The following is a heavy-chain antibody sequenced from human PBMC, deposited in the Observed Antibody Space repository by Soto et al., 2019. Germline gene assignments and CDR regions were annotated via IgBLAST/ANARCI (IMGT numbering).Heavy chain of an antibody. CDR1: GFTFNTYG. D-gene: IGHD3-16*01. CDR2: ISYDGSNK. CDR3: AKAQRGSGTHFDY. V-gene: IGHV3-30*18. Sequence: QVHLVESGGGVVQPGRSPRLSCAASGFTFNTYGMHWVRQSPGKGLEWVAVISYDGSNKYYVDSVKGRFAVSRDNSKNTLYLQMSSLRAEDTAVYYCAKAQRGSGTHFDYWGQGSLVTVSS. J-gene: IGHJ4*02.